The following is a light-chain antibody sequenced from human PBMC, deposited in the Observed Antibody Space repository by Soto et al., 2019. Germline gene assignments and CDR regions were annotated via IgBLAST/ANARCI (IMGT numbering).Light chain of an antibody. J-gene: IGLJ1*01. Sequence: QSALTQPASVSGSPGQSITISCTGTSSDFGNYNLVSWYQQHPGKVPKLILFEVNKRPSGVSGRVSGSKSGNTASLTISGLQAEDEADYYCCSFTSSNTHVFGTGTKLTVL. CDR1: SSDFGNYNL. CDR2: EVN. CDR3: CSFTSSNTHV. V-gene: IGLV2-23*02.